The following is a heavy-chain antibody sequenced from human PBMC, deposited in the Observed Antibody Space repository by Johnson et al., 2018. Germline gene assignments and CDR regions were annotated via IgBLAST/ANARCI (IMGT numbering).Heavy chain of an antibody. D-gene: IGHD6-13*01. CDR3: ARGEGLIAAAGHFQH. J-gene: IGHJ1*01. V-gene: IGHV3-13*01. CDR1: GLTFSGYY. Sequence: VRLQEWGGGVVEPGGTLRLSCAASGLTFSGYYMHWVRQAPGKGLEWVSAIGTAGDNYYQGAVKGRFTISRENAKNYLYLQMNSLRAGDTAGYYCARGEGLIAAAGHFQHWGQGTLVTVSS. CDR2: IGTAGDN.